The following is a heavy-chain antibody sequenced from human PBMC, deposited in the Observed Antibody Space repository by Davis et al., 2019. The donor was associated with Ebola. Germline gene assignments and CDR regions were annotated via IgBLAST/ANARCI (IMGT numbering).Heavy chain of an antibody. D-gene: IGHD3-3*01. CDR2: VSHSERER. Sequence: GESLKISCAASGFTFRNYAMHWARQAPGKGLEWVAVVSHSERERFYADSVKGRFTISRDNSENTLYLQMSSLTVDDTAVYYCVRAVFHEVLDYWGQGTPVTVSS. J-gene: IGHJ4*02. CDR1: GFTFRNYA. CDR3: VRAVFHEVLDY. V-gene: IGHV3-30*04.